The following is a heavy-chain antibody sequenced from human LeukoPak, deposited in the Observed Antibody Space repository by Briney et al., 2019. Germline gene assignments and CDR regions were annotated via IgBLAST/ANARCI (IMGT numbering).Heavy chain of an antibody. CDR2: IYPGDSDT. CDR3: ARAYYYYDSSGSRAYYFDY. D-gene: IGHD3-22*01. Sequence: GESLKISCKGSGYSFTSYWIGWVRQMPGKGLEWMGIIYPGDSDTRYSPSFQGQVTISADKSISTAYLQWSSLKASDTAMYYCARAYYYYDSSGSRAYYFDYWGQGTLVTVSS. V-gene: IGHV5-51*01. J-gene: IGHJ4*02. CDR1: GYSFTSYW.